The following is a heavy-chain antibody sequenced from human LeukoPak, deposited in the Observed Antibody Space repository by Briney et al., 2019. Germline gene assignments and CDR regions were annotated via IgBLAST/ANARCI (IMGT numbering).Heavy chain of an antibody. CDR2: IKSDGSSA. D-gene: IGHD3-9*01. J-gene: IGHJ6*02. V-gene: IGHV3-74*01. CDR3: AREPYDILTGYYKWSAHYVMDV. CDR1: GFIFSPYW. Sequence: GGSLRLSCEAAGFIFSPYWMHWVRQAPGEGLVWVSRIKSDGSSAGYADSVKGRFTISRDNSKNTLYLQMNSLRAEDTAVYYCAREPYDILTGYYKWSAHYVMDVWGQGTTVTVPS.